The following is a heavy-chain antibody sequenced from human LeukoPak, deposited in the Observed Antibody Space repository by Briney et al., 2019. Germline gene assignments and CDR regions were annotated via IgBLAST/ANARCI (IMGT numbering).Heavy chain of an antibody. CDR3: AKGPLRGTAAAIDY. CDR2: ISYDGRNK. J-gene: IGHJ4*02. CDR1: GFTSNNYG. D-gene: IGHD2-2*01. Sequence: GGSLRLSCAASGFTSNNYGMHWVRQAPGKGLEWVAVISYDGRNKHYPDSVKGRFTISRDISTDTLWLQMDSLRTEDTAVYYCAKGPLRGTAAAIDYWGQGTLVTVSS. V-gene: IGHV3-30*18.